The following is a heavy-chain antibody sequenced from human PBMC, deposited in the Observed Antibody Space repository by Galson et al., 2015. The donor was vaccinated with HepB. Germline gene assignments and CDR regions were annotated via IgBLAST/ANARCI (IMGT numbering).Heavy chain of an antibody. CDR2: ISYDGSNK. CDR1: GFTFSSYA. D-gene: IGHD6-19*01. CDR3: ARGLGYFDY. V-gene: IGHV3-30-3*01. J-gene: IGHJ4*02. Sequence: SLRLSCAASGFTFSSYAMHWVRQAPGKGLEWVAVISYDGSNKYYADSVKGRFTISRDNSKNTLYLQMNSLRAEDTAVYYCARGLGYFDYWGQGTLVTVSS.